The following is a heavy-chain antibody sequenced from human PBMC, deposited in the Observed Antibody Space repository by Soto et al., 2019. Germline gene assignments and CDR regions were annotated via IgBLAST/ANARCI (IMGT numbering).Heavy chain of an antibody. Sequence: EVQLVESGGGLVKPGASLRLSCTASGFTFNYAWMSWVRQAPGKGLEWVARIRTKTDDEATDYAAPVKGRFSVSRDDSKNTVHLQMNSLKTEDTAVYYCAKGAPTGTFFDYWGQGILVTVSS. CDR1: GFTFNYAW. J-gene: IGHJ4*02. V-gene: IGHV3-15*01. CDR3: AKGAPTGTFFDY. D-gene: IGHD3-10*01. CDR2: IRTKTDDEAT.